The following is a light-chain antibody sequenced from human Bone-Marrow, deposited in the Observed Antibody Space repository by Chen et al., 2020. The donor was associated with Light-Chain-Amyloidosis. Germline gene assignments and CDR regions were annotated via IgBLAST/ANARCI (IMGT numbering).Light chain of an antibody. CDR2: GSS. V-gene: IGKV3-20*01. J-gene: IGKJ4*01. Sequence: EIVLTQSPGTLSLSPGEGANLSCRASQTISSNYLTWYQQKFGQAPRLLIYGSSSRATGIPDRVTGSVSGTAFTLTINRLEPEDCAMYYCQQYGTSPLTFGGGTKVEIK. CDR1: QTISSNY. CDR3: QQYGTSPLT.